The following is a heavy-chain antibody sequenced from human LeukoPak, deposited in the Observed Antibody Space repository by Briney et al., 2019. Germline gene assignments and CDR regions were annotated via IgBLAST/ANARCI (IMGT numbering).Heavy chain of an antibody. Sequence: ASVKVSCKASGYTFTSYDINWVRQATGQGLEWMGWMNPNSGNTGYAQKFQGRVTMTRNTSISTAYMELSSLRSEDTAVYYCARLHKYCSGGSCYRAFDIWGQGTMVTVSS. CDR1: GYTFTSYD. J-gene: IGHJ3*02. V-gene: IGHV1-8*01. D-gene: IGHD2-15*01. CDR2: MNPNSGNT. CDR3: ARLHKYCSGGSCYRAFDI.